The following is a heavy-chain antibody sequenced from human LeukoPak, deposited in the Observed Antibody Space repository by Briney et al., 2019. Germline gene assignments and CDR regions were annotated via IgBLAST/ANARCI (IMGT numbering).Heavy chain of an antibody. Sequence: GGSLRLSCAASGFTFSSYAMHWVRQAPGKGLEYVSAISSNGGSTYYANSVKGRFTISRDNSKNTLYLQMGSLRAEDMAVYYCARAMIAAHHDYWGQGTLVTVSS. V-gene: IGHV3-64*01. J-gene: IGHJ4*02. CDR2: ISSNGGST. CDR1: GFTFSSYA. D-gene: IGHD6-6*01. CDR3: ARAMIAAHHDY.